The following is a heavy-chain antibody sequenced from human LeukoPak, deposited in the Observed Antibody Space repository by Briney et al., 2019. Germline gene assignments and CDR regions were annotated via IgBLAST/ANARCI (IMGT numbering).Heavy chain of an antibody. CDR1: GFTVSSNY. CDR3: ARDGAPGGLAYFDY. V-gene: IGHV4-59*02. D-gene: IGHD3-16*01. J-gene: IGHJ4*02. CDR2: VSYTGST. Sequence: PGGSLRLSCAASGFTVSSNYMSWVRQPPGKRLEWIGYVSYTGSTNYNPSLKSRVTISIDTSKTQFSLKINSVTAADTAVYYCARDGAPGGLAYFDYWGQGTLVTVSS.